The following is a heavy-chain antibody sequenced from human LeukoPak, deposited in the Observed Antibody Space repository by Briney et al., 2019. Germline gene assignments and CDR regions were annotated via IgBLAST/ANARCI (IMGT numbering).Heavy chain of an antibody. CDR3: AKETRFGNFD. D-gene: IGHD3-10*01. V-gene: IGHV3-30*02. J-gene: IGHJ4*02. CDR2: IRSDGSNK. CDR1: GFTFSTYG. Sequence: GGSLRLSCAASGFTFSTYGMHWVCQAPGKGLEWVAFIRSDGSNKYYADSMKGRFTISRDNSKNTLYLQMNSLRAEDTAVYYCAKETRFGNFDWGQGTLVTLSS.